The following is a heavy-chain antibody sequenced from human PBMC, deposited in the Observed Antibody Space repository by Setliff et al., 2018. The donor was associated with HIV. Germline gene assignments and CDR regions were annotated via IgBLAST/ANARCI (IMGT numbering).Heavy chain of an antibody. D-gene: IGHD1-26*01. J-gene: IGHJ4*02. CDR3: ATDLSGSYWYYFDY. CDR2: FGPEDGET. V-gene: IGHV1-24*01. CDR1: GYTLTELS. Sequence: ASVKVSCKVSGYTLTELSMHWVRQAPGKGLEWMGGFGPEDGETIYAQKFQGRVTMTEDTSTDTAYMELSSLRSEDTAVYYCATDLSGSYWYYFDYWGQGTLVTVSS.